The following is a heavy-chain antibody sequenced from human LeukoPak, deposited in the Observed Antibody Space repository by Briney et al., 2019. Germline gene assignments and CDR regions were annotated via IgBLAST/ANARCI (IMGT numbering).Heavy chain of an antibody. D-gene: IGHD3-9*01. V-gene: IGHV3-21*01. CDR2: ISSSSSYI. CDR3: ARDSRYFDWSPFDY. CDR1: GFTFSSYS. Sequence: GGSLRLSCAASGFTFSSYSMNWVRQAPGKGLEWVSSISSSSSYIYYADSVKGRFTISRDNAKNSLYLQMNSLRAEDTAVYYCARDSRYFDWSPFDYWGQGTLVTVSS. J-gene: IGHJ4*02.